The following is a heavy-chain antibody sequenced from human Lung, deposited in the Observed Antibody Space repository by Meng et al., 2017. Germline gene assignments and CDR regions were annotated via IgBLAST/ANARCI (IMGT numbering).Heavy chain of an antibody. Sequence: GESLKISCVGSGFTFSNAWMSWVRQAPGKGLEWVGRIKSKPDGATSDYSTPVKDRFTISRDDSINTLYLQMNSLKIEDTAVYYCAWDDRAKFDYWGQGTLVTVSS. CDR1: GFTFSNAW. J-gene: IGHJ4*02. V-gene: IGHV3-15*01. D-gene: IGHD3-9*01. CDR3: AWDDRAKFDY. CDR2: IKSKPDGATS.